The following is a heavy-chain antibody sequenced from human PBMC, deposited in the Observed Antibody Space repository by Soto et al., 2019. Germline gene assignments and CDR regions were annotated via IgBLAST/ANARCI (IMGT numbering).Heavy chain of an antibody. CDR3: VKYRLHWALQY. Sequence: PSETLSLTCTVSGGSISSSSYYWGWIRQPPGKGLEWIGSIYYSGDTYYNPSLKSRVTISVDTSENQFSLKLSSVTAADTAVYYCVKYRLHWALQYWGQGTLVT. V-gene: IGHV4-39*01. CDR1: GGSISSSSYY. D-gene: IGHD3-16*02. J-gene: IGHJ1*01. CDR2: IYYSGDT.